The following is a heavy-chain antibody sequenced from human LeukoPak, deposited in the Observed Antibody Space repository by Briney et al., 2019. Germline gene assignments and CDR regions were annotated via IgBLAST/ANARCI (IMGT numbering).Heavy chain of an antibody. CDR2: ISWNSGSI. D-gene: IGHD6-19*01. CDR1: GFTFSSYW. CDR3: AKGDSRGWFLGRFDP. V-gene: IGHV3-9*01. J-gene: IGHJ5*02. Sequence: GGSLRLSCAASGFTFSSYWMSWVRQAPWKGLEWVSRISWNSGSIGYADSVKGRFTISRDNAKNSLYLQMNSLRAEDTALYYCAKGDSRGWFLGRFDPWGQGTLVTVSS.